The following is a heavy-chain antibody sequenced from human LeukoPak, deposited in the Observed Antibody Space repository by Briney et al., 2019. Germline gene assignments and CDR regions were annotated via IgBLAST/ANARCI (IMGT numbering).Heavy chain of an antibody. J-gene: IGHJ4*02. CDR1: GYTFTTYD. D-gene: IGHD2-15*01. V-gene: IGHV1-8*01. Sequence: ASVKVPCKASGYTFTTYDIHWVRQATGQGLEWMGWMNPKSGNTGYAQKFQGRVTMTRNTSISTAYMELSSLRSEDTAVYYCARGLGYCSGGSCSHFDYWGQGTLVTVSS. CDR3: ARGLGYCSGGSCSHFDY. CDR2: MNPKSGNT.